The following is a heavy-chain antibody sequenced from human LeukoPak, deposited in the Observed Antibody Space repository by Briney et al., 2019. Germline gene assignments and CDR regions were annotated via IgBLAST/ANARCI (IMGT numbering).Heavy chain of an antibody. CDR2: ISAYNGNT. D-gene: IGHD2-15*01. J-gene: IGHJ5*02. V-gene: IGHV1-18*01. CDR3: ARGISGGSLLFNWFDP. Sequence: ASVTVSCKASGYTFTSYGISWVRQAPGQGLEWMGWISAYNGNTNYAQKLQGRVTMTTDTSTSTAYMELRSLRSDDTAVYYCARGISGGSLLFNWFDPWGQGTLVTVSS. CDR1: GYTFTSYG.